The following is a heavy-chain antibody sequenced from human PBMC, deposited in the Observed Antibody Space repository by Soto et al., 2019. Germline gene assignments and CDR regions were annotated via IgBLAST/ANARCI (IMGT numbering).Heavy chain of an antibody. J-gene: IGHJ4*02. CDR2: ISSTTNYI. V-gene: IGHV3-21*06. CDR3: ARESEDLTSNFDY. CDR1: GFTFTRYS. Sequence: GGSLRLSCAASGFTFTRYSMNWVRQAPGKGLEWVSSISSTTNYIYYGDSMKGRFTISRDNAKNSLYLEMNSLRAEDTAVYYCARESEDLTSNFDYWGQETLATVST.